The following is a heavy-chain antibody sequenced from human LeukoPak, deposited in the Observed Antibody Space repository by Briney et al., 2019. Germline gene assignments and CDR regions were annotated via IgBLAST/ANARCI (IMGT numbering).Heavy chain of an antibody. J-gene: IGHJ4*02. D-gene: IGHD3-10*01. V-gene: IGHV3-74*01. CDR2: IRGDGGDA. CDR3: VRDIVAGSGSYSD. CDR1: GFTFRSAW. Sequence: GGSLRLSCAASGFTFRSAWMHWVRQAPGKGLVWVSRIRGDGGDANYADFVKGRYTISRDNAKSTLYLQMNGLGVEDTAVYYCVRDIVAGSGSYSDWGQGTLVTVSS.